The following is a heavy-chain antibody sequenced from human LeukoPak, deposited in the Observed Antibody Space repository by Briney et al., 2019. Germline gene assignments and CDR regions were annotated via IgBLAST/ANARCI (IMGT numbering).Heavy chain of an antibody. CDR2: IDPSDSYT. V-gene: IGHV5-10-1*01. Sequence: PGESLKISCKGSGYSFTSYWISWVRQMPGKGLEWMGRIDPSDSYTNYSPSFQGHVTISADKSISTAYLQWSSLKASDTPMYYCAILGYCSGGSCQYYFDYWGQGTLVTVSS. J-gene: IGHJ4*02. CDR1: GYSFTSYW. D-gene: IGHD2-15*01. CDR3: AILGYCSGGSCQYYFDY.